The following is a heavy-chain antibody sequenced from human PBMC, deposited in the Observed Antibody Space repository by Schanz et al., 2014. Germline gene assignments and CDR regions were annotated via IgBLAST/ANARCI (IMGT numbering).Heavy chain of an antibody. CDR1: GFTFSTDA. J-gene: IGHJ3*02. V-gene: IGHV3-23*04. Sequence: EVQLVESGGGLVQPGGSLRLSCVASGFTFSTDAMSWVRQAPGKGLEWVSAISGSGGSTYYADSVKGRFTISRDNSKNTLYLQMNSLRAEDTAVYYCAKGRFGELSAFDIWGQGTMVTVSS. CDR3: AKGRFGELSAFDI. CDR2: ISGSGGST. D-gene: IGHD3-10*01.